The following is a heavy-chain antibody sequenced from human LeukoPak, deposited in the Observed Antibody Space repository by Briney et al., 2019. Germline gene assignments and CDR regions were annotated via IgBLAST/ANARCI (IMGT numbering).Heavy chain of an antibody. CDR2: ISSSGSTI. Sequence: GGSLRLSCVVSGFSFSSYGMNWVRQAPGKGLEWVSYISSSGSTIYYADSVKGRFTISRDNAKNSLYLQMNSLRAEDTAVYYCAELGITMIGGVWGKGTTVTISS. D-gene: IGHD3-10*02. CDR3: AELGITMIGGV. CDR1: GFSFSSYG. V-gene: IGHV3-48*03. J-gene: IGHJ6*04.